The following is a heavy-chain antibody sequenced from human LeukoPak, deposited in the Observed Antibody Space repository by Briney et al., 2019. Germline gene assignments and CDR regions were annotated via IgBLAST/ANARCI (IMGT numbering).Heavy chain of an antibody. D-gene: IGHD5-12*01. J-gene: IGHJ4*02. Sequence: GGSLRLSCAASGFTVSNNYMSWARQAPGKGLEWVSVIHSGGTTNYADSVQGRFTISRDNSKTTVYLHMNSLRAEDTAMYYCARDSDSGYGPFASWGQGTLVTVSS. CDR2: IHSGGTT. CDR1: GFTVSNNY. CDR3: ARDSDSGYGPFAS. V-gene: IGHV3-53*01.